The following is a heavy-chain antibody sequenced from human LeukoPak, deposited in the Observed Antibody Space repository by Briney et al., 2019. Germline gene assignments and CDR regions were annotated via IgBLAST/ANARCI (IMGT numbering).Heavy chain of an antibody. Sequence: AASVKVSCKASGYSFTGHYLHWVRQAPGQGLEWMGWINPNSGGRKYAQKFQGRVTMTKDISISTANMELSSLTSDDTAVYYCARDIDVQDYFDSWGQGTLVTVSS. D-gene: IGHD2-15*01. J-gene: IGHJ4*02. CDR1: GYSFTGHY. CDR2: INPNSGGR. V-gene: IGHV1-2*02. CDR3: ARDIDVQDYFDS.